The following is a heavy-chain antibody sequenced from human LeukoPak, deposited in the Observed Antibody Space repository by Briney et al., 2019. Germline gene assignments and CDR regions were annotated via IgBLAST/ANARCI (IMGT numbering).Heavy chain of an antibody. Sequence: ASVKVSCKASGYSFSSYAIHWVRQAPGQRLEWMGWINTRSGDTEYSQEFQGRVTISGDIAESTASMELRSLRSDDMGVYYCARDSGRGWYEFRWGQGTLVTVSS. V-gene: IGHV1-3*03. CDR3: ARDSGRGWYEFR. J-gene: IGHJ4*02. CDR2: INTRSGDT. CDR1: GYSFSSYA. D-gene: IGHD6-19*01.